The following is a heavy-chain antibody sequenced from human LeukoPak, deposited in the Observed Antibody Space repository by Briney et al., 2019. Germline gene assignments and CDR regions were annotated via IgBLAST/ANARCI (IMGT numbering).Heavy chain of an antibody. J-gene: IGHJ4*02. CDR2: IWYDGSNK. D-gene: IGHD6-6*01. CDR3: ARATRRGSSAPFNY. Sequence: GGSLRLSCAASGFTFSSYVMHWVRQAPGKGLEGVAVIWYDGSNKYYADSVKGRFTISRDNSKNTLYLQMNSLRAEDTAVYYCARATRRGSSAPFNYWGQGTLVTVSS. CDR1: GFTFSSYV. V-gene: IGHV3-33*01.